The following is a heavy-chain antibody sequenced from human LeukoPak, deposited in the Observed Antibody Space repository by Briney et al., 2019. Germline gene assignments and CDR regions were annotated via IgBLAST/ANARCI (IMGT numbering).Heavy chain of an antibody. D-gene: IGHD3-10*01. CDR3: ARGSGSYYTHFDY. CDR1: GFTFSTYA. Sequence: GGSLRLSCAASGFTFSTYAIHWVRQAPGKGLEWLTVISYDARNKYYADSVKGRFTISRDDSKNTLYLQMNSLRADDTAVYYCARGSGSYYTHFDYWGQGTLVTVSS. V-gene: IGHV3-30*04. J-gene: IGHJ4*02. CDR2: ISYDARNK.